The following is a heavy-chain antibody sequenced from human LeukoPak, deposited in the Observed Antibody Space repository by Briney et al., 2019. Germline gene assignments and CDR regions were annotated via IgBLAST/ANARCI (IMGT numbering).Heavy chain of an antibody. CDR3: AIYSSGYYFSFDY. Sequence: LGASVKVSCKASGYTFTSYYVHWVRQAPGQGLEWMGIINPSGGSTSYAQKFQGRVTMTRDMSTSTVYMELSSLRSEDTAVYYCAIYSSGYYFSFDYWGQGTLVTVSS. J-gene: IGHJ4*02. V-gene: IGHV1-46*01. CDR1: GYTFTSYY. D-gene: IGHD3-22*01. CDR2: INPSGGST.